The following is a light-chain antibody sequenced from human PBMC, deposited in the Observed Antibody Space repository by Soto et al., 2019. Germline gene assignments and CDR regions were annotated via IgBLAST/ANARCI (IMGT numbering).Light chain of an antibody. CDR1: SSTFANNY. CDR2: RSD. J-gene: IGLJ2*01. Sequence: QSALTQPPSVSGTPGQRVSISCSGDSSTFANNYVHWYQQVPGAAPKLLIYRSDQRPSGVPERFSGSKSGTSASLTISVLRPEDEAQYYCAAYTGNWNGPVFGGGTKLTVL. V-gene: IGLV1-47*01. CDR3: AAYTGNWNGPV.